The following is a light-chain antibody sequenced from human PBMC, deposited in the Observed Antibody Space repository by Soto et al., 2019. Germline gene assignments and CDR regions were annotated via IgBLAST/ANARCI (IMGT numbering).Light chain of an antibody. Sequence: SVLTPPSSLSWFPGQSINLSLNGTNSDVGASNYVSWYQQHPAKAPKLIISDVNYRPSGVSNRFSGSKSGNTASLTISGLQVEDEADYYCSSYTSSSTYVFGTGTKVTVL. CDR1: NSDVGASNY. J-gene: IGLJ1*01. V-gene: IGLV2-14*01. CDR3: SSYTSSSTYV. CDR2: DVN.